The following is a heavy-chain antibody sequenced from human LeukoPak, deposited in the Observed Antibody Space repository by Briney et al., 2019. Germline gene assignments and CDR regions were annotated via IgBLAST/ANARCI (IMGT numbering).Heavy chain of an antibody. V-gene: IGHV4-61*01. CDR3: ARYRGGGCRSRWRYSLL. CDR2: VYSSGIT. D-gene: IGHD3-16*01. CDR1: GGSSSSSTYY. Sequence: PSETLALTLSVSGGSSSSSTYYWSWIRQPPGKGLEWIGCVYSSGITIDNPSLKSRVTIRVDASKNQFSQRLTPVTTADTAVYYCARYRGGGCRSRWRYSLLWGRGPLVTVSS. J-gene: IGHJ2*01.